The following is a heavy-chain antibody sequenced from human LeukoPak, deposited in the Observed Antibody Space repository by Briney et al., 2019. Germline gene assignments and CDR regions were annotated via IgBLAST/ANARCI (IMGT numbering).Heavy chain of an antibody. CDR2: ISGSGGST. CDR1: GFTFSSYA. J-gene: IGHJ5*02. D-gene: IGHD6-13*01. V-gene: IGHV3-23*01. Sequence: GGSLRLSCAASGFTFSSYAMSWVRQAPGKGLEWVSAISGSGGSTYYADSVKGRFTISRDNSKNTLYLQMNSLRAEDTAVYYCAKNPAGSSWDMGLNWFDPWGQGTLVTVSS. CDR3: AKNPAGSSWDMGLNWFDP.